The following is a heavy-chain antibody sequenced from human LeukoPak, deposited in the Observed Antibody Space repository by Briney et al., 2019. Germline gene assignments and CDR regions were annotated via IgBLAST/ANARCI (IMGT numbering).Heavy chain of an antibody. CDR1: GFTFSSYA. CDR2: ISYDGSNK. J-gene: IGHJ4*02. CDR3: ATELSGATLYYFDY. D-gene: IGHD1-26*01. V-gene: IGHV3-30-3*01. Sequence: GGSLRLSCAASGFTFSSYAMHWVRQAPGKGLEWVAVISYDGSNKYYADSVKGRFTISRDNSKNTLYLQMNSLRAEDTAVYYCATELSGATLYYFDYWGQGTLVTVSS.